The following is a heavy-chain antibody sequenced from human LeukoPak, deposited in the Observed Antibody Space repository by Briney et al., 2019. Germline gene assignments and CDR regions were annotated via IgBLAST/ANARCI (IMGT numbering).Heavy chain of an antibody. CDR2: INHSGST. CDR3: ARATYYCDSSGYYPS. V-gene: IGHV4-34*01. CDR1: GGSFSGYY. J-gene: IGHJ5*02. Sequence: RTSETLSLTCAVYGGSFSGYYWSWIRQPPGKGLEWIGEINHSGSTNYNPSLKSRVTISVDTSKNQFSLKLSSVTAADTAVYYCARATYYCDSSGYYPSWGQGTLVTVSS. D-gene: IGHD3-22*01.